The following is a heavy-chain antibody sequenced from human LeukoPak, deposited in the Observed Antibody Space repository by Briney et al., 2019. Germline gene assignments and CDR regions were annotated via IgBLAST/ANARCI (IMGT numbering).Heavy chain of an antibody. CDR2: INPNSGGI. CDR3: ARDLLRGDYSDY. J-gene: IGHJ4*02. D-gene: IGHD2/OR15-2a*01. Sequence: ASVKVSCKASGYTFTGYYMHWVRQAPGQGLEWMGWINPNSGGINYAQKFQGRVTMTRDTSISTAYMELSRLRSDDTAVYYCARDLLRGDYSDYWGQGTLVTVSS. CDR1: GYTFTGYY. V-gene: IGHV1-2*02.